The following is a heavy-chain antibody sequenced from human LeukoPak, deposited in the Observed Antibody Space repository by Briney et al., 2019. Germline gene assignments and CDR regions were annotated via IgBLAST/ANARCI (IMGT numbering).Heavy chain of an antibody. Sequence: GGSLRLSCAASGITFSSYALSWVRQAPGKGLEWVSAIGGSGGSTYYADSVKGRFTLSRDNSKNTVYLRMNSLRAEDTALYYCARDSLYCSGSSCYLVWYFDLWGRGALVTVSS. V-gene: IGHV3-23*01. CDR3: ARDSLYCSGSSCYLVWYFDL. J-gene: IGHJ2*01. CDR1: GITFSSYA. CDR2: IGGSGGST. D-gene: IGHD2-15*01.